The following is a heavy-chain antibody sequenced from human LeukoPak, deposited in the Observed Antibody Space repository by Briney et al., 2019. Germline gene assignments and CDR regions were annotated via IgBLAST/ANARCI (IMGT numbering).Heavy chain of an antibody. CDR1: GFAFSSYS. CDR2: ISSSSSYI. J-gene: IGHJ4*02. V-gene: IGHV3-48*02. D-gene: IGHD2-15*01. Sequence: GGSLRLSCAASGFAFSSYSMNWVRQAPGKGLEWVSYISSSSSYIYYADSVKGRFTISRDNAKSSLYLQMNSLRDEDTAVYYCARDKGGSAYPLFEYWGQGTLVTVSS. CDR3: ARDKGGSAYPLFEY.